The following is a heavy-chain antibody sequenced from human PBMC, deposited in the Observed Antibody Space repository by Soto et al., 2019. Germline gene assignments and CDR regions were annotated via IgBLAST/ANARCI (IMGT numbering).Heavy chain of an antibody. Sequence: PSETLSLTCTVSDGSISSYYWSWIRQPPGKGLEWIGYIYYSGSTNYNPSLKSRVTISVDTSKNQFSLKLSSVTAADTAVYYCARQGGGYDFWSGYRFDIWGQGTMVTVSS. CDR1: DGSISSYY. J-gene: IGHJ3*02. CDR3: ARQGGGYDFWSGYRFDI. V-gene: IGHV4-59*08. CDR2: IYYSGST. D-gene: IGHD3-3*01.